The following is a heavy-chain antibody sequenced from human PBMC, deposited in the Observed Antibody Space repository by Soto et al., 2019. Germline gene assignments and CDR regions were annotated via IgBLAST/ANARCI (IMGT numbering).Heavy chain of an antibody. CDR1: GFTFSSYA. Sequence: GGSLRLSCAASGFTFSSYAMSWVRQAPGKGLEWVSAISGSGGSTYYADSVKGRFTISRDNSKNTLYLQMNSLRAEDTAVYYCAKSSEDIVVVVAAAGIDYWGQGTLVTVSS. CDR2: ISGSGGST. J-gene: IGHJ4*02. D-gene: IGHD2-15*01. V-gene: IGHV3-23*01. CDR3: AKSSEDIVVVVAAAGIDY.